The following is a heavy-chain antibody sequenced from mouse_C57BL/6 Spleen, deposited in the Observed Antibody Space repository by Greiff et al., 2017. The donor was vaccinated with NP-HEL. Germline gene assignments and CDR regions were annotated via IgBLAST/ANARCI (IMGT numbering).Heavy chain of an antibody. Sequence: VQLQQSGPELVKPGASVKMSCKASGYTFTDYNMHWVKQSHGKSLEWIGYINPTNGGTSYNQKFKGKATLTVNKSSSTAYMELRSLTSEDSAVYYCAREDYYGSKLFADWGKGTLVTVSA. D-gene: IGHD1-1*01. V-gene: IGHV1-22*01. CDR1: GYTFTDYN. J-gene: IGHJ3*01. CDR2: INPTNGGT. CDR3: AREDYYGSKLFAD.